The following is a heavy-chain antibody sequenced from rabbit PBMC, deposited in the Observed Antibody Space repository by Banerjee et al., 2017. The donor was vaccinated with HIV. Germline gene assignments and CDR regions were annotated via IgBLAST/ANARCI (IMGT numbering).Heavy chain of an antibody. V-gene: IGHV1S40*01. CDR2: IYAGSSGST. CDR3: ARDRSGWGTRLDL. D-gene: IGHD4-1*01. CDR1: GFDFSSNA. J-gene: IGHJ3*01. Sequence: QSLEESGGDLVKPGASLTLTCTASGFDFSSNAMCWVRQAPGKRPEWFACIYAGSSGSTYYASWAKGRFTISKTSSTTVTLQMTSLTAADTATYFCARDRSGWGTRLDLWGQGTLVTVS.